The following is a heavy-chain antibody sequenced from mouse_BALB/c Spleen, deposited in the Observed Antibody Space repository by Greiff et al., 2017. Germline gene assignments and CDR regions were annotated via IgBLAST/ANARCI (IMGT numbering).Heavy chain of an antibody. V-gene: IGHV3-6*02. D-gene: IGHD1-1*01. J-gene: IGHJ2*01. CDR1: GYSITSGYY. Sequence: EVQLQESGPGLVKPSQSLSLTCSVTGYSITSGYYWNWIRQFPGNKLEWMGYISYDGSNNYNPSLKNRISITRDTSKNQFFLKLNSVTTEDTATYYGARSTTVVRYFDYWGQGTTLTVSA. CDR3: ARSTTVVRYFDY. CDR2: ISYDGSN.